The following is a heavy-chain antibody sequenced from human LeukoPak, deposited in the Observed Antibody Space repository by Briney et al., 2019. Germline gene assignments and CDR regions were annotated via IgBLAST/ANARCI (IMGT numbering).Heavy chain of an antibody. CDR3: AKDRALYSYGYYFDY. CDR1: GFTFSSYG. CDR2: ISYDGSNK. Sequence: GSLRLSCAASGFTFSSYGMHWVRQAPGKGLEWVAVISYDGSNKYYADSVKGRFTISRDNSKNTLYLQMNSLRAEDTAVYYCAKDRALYSYGYYFDYWGQGTLVTVSS. D-gene: IGHD5-18*01. J-gene: IGHJ4*02. V-gene: IGHV3-30*18.